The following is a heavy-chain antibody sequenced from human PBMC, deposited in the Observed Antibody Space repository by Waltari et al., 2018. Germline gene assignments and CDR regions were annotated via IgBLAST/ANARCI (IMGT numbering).Heavy chain of an antibody. D-gene: IGHD1-7*01. Sequence: EVQLVESGGGLIQPGGSLRLSCAASGFTFSSYWMHWVRQAPGKGLVWVARVNSDGSSTSNADSVKGRFTIARDNGKNTLYLQINSLRAEDTAMYYCASGNSHAFDIWGQGTMVTVSS. V-gene: IGHV3-74*01. CDR3: ASGNSHAFDI. J-gene: IGHJ3*02. CDR1: GFTFSSYW. CDR2: VNSDGSST.